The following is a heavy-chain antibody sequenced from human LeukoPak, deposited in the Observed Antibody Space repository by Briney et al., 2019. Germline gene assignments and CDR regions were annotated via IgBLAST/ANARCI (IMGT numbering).Heavy chain of an antibody. V-gene: IGHV3-33*06. J-gene: IGHJ4*02. CDR3: AKDTQRGFDYSNSLEH. CDR1: GFPFSHYG. Sequence: SGGSLSLPCKAPGFPFSHYGRHWVRQAPGKGLEWVAVIWSDAPNQYYADSVKGRFTISRDNFTNTVSLQMNSLRVEDTAVYYCAKDTQRGFDYSNSLEHWGQGVLVTVSS. CDR2: IWSDAPNQ. D-gene: IGHD4-11*01.